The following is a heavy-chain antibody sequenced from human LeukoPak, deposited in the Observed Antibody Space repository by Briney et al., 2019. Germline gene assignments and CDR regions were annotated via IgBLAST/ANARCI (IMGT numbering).Heavy chain of an antibody. CDR2: ISGGATTI. V-gene: IGHV3-11*01. J-gene: IGHJ4*02. CDR1: GFTFSDYY. CDR3: AKRGIVIRGILVIGYHQEAYHYDY. Sequence: GGSLRLSCAASGFTFSDYYMGWIRRAPGKGLEWVSFISGGATTIYYADSVKGRFTISRDNAKNSLYLQMSSLRAEDTAVYFCAKRGIVIRGILVIGYHQEAYHYDYWGQGVLVTVSS. D-gene: IGHD3-10*01.